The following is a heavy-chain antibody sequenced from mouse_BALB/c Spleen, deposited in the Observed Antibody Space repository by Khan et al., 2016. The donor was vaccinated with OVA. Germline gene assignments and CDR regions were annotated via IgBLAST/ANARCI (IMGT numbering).Heavy chain of an antibody. D-gene: IGHD4-1*01. CDR1: GFSLTSYG. CDR3: ARWEAYAMDY. V-gene: IGHV2-9*02. J-gene: IGHJ4*01. Sequence: QMQLEESGPGLVAPSQSLSITCTVSGFSLTSYGVHWVRQPPGKGLEWLGVIGAGGSTHYKSALMSRLSISKDNSKRQVFLKMNSLQTDDTAMYYCARWEAYAMDYWGQGTSVTVSS. CDR2: IGAGGST.